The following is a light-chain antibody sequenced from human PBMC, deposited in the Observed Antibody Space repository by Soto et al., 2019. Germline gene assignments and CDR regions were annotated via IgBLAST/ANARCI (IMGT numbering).Light chain of an antibody. CDR3: QQYGGSPYT. CDR1: QTINSG. V-gene: IGKV3-20*01. Sequence: EIVLTQSPGTLSLSPGERATLSCRASQTINSGLAWYQHKRGQAPRLLIYGVSVRAIGIPDRFGGSGSGTDCPLTISRLEPEDFGVYFCQQYGGSPYTFGQGTKVEIK. J-gene: IGKJ2*01. CDR2: GVS.